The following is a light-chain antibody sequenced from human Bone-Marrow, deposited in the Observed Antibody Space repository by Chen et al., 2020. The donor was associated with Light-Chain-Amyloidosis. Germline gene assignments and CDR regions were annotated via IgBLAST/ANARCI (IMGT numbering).Light chain of an antibody. J-gene: IGKJ4*02. CDR2: LAS. Sequence: DIRMTQSPSSLSASVGDKITISCRTSHHIENYLNWYQQKPGTAPKLLIFLASRLQSGVPSRFSRRGSGTSFTLTIDNLQPEDFATYYCQQSYRLPLTFGGGTKV. CDR3: QQSYRLPLT. V-gene: IGKV1-39*01. CDR1: HHIENY.